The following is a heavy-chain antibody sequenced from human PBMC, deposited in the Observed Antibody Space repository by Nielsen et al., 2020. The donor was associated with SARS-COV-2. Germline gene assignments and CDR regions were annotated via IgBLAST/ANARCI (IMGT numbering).Heavy chain of an antibody. Sequence: SETLSLTCAVYSGSFSGHYWTWIRQPPGKGVEWIGEINHSGGTYYNPSLKSRVAISIDTSKNQFSLKVTSVTAADTAVYYCARSGPRRNNAFDIWGQGSMVTVSS. CDR3: ARSGPRRNNAFDI. CDR2: INHSGGT. J-gene: IGHJ3*02. D-gene: IGHD1-26*01. CDR1: SGSFSGHY. V-gene: IGHV4-34*01.